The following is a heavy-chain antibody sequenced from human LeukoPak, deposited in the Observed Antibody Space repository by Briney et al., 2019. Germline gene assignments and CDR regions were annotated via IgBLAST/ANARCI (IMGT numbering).Heavy chain of an antibody. CDR3: ARDGEYYYDSSPSGSWFDP. CDR1: GFTFSSYA. J-gene: IGHJ5*02. D-gene: IGHD3-22*01. CDR2: ISGSGGST. Sequence: GGSLRLSCAASGFTFSSYAMSWVRQAPGKGLEWVSAISGSGGSTYYADSVKGRFTISRDNSKNTLYLQMNSLRAEDTAVYYCARDGEYYYDSSPSGSWFDPWGQGTLVTVSS. V-gene: IGHV3-23*01.